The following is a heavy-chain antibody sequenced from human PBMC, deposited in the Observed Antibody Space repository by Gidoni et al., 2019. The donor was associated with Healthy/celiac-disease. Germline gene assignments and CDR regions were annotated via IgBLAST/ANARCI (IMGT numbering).Heavy chain of an antibody. J-gene: IGHJ4*02. D-gene: IGHD4-17*01. CDR1: GFTFSSYE. CDR3: ARGGATVVKFY. Sequence: EVQLVESVGGLVQPGGSLRLSCAASGFTFSSYEMNWVRQAPGKGLEWVSYISSSGSTRYYADSVKGRFTISRDNAKNSLYLQMNSLRAEETAVYYCARGGATVVKFYWGQGTLVTVSS. CDR2: ISSSGSTR. V-gene: IGHV3-48*03.